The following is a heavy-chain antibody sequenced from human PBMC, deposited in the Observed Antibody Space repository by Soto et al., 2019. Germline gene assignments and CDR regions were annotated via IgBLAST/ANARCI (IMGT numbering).Heavy chain of an antibody. CDR1: GFTFSSYA. CDR3: AKGGYSSGWYNYYYYYMDV. V-gene: IGHV3-23*01. CDR2: ISGSGGST. D-gene: IGHD6-19*01. Sequence: GGSLRLSCAASGFTFSSYAMSWVRQAPGKGLEWVSAISGSGGSTYYADSVKGRFTISRDNSKNTLYLQMNSLRAEDTAVYYCAKGGYSSGWYNYYYYYMDVWGKGTTVTVSS. J-gene: IGHJ6*03.